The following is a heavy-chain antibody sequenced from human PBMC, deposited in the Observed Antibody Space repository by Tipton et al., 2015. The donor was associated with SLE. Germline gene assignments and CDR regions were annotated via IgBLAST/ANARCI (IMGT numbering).Heavy chain of an antibody. CDR2: ISYDGSNK. CDR3: AKDMDWNNGGWFDP. J-gene: IGHJ5*02. CDR1: GFTFSSYD. V-gene: IGHV3-30*18. Sequence: SLRLSCAASGFTFSSYDMHWVRQAPGKGLEWVAVISYDGSNKYYADSVKGRFTISRDNSKNTLYLQMNSLRAEDTAVYYCAKDMDWNNGGWFDPWGQGTLVTVSS. D-gene: IGHD1/OR15-1a*01.